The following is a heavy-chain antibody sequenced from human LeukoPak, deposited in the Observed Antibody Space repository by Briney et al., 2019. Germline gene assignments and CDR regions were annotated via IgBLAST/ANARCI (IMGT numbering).Heavy chain of an antibody. CDR3: AREDDSSFDY. Sequence: SETLSLTCAVSGGSISSGGYSWGWIRQPPGKGLEWIGYIYHSGSTYYNPSLKSRVTISVDRSKNQFSLKLSSVTAADTAVYYCAREDDSSFDYWGQGTLVTVSS. V-gene: IGHV4-30-2*01. J-gene: IGHJ4*02. CDR2: IYHSGST. CDR1: GGSISSGGYS. D-gene: IGHD4-11*01.